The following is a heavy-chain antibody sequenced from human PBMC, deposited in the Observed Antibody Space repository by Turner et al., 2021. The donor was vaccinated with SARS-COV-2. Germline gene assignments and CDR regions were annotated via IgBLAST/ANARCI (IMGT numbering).Heavy chain of an antibody. CDR1: GGSISSSSYY. CDR3: ARHHYYDSSGYYLPPFDY. V-gene: IGHV4-39*01. CDR2: IYYSGST. D-gene: IGHD3-22*01. Sequence: QLQLQESGPGLVKPSETLSPTCTVSGGSISSSSYYWGWIRQPPGKGLEWIGSIYYSGSTYYNPSLKSRVTISVDTSKNQFSLKLSSVTAADTAVYYCARHHYYDSSGYYLPPFDYWGQGTLVTVSS. J-gene: IGHJ4*02.